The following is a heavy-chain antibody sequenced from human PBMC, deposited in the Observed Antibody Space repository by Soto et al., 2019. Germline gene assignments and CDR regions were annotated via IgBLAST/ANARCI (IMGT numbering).Heavy chain of an antibody. Sequence: PSETLSLTCSVSGGSISSGGYYWSWIRQHPGKGLEWIGYIYYSGSTYYNPSLKSRVTISVDTSKNQFALNLNSVTAADTAVYYCGRSGSRSSGGVYWRQGTLVTVSS. CDR2: IYYSGST. D-gene: IGHD2-8*02. CDR3: GRSGSRSSGGVY. V-gene: IGHV4-31*03. CDR1: GGSISSGGYY. J-gene: IGHJ4*02.